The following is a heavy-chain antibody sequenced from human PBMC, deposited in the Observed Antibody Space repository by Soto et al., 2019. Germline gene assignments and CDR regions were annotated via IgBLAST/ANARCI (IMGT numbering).Heavy chain of an antibody. CDR2: INPNNGGT. CDR3: ATTCAFGGRKKWCMHX. Sequence: ASVKVSSKASGYTFTGYYMHWVRQAPGQGLEWMAWINPNNGGTRYAQKFQGSLTLTRETSISTAYMELSRLTTDDTAVYYCATTCAFGGRKKWCMHXWGQGTTVTVS. J-gene: IGHJ6*02. CDR1: GYTFTGYY. D-gene: IGHD3-3*01. V-gene: IGHV1-2*02.